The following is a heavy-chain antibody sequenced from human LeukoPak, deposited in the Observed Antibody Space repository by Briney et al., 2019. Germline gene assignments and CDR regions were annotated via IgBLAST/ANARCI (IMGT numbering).Heavy chain of an antibody. CDR2: IYSGGST. CDR1: GFTFSSYA. D-gene: IGHD6-13*01. V-gene: IGHV3-66*01. Sequence: PGGSLRLSCAASGFTFSSYAMSWVRQAPGKGLEWVSVIYSGGSTYYADSVKGRFTISRDNSKNTLYLQMNSLRAEDTAVYYCARVVSSSWYENWFDPWGQGTLVTVSS. J-gene: IGHJ5*02. CDR3: ARVVSSSWYENWFDP.